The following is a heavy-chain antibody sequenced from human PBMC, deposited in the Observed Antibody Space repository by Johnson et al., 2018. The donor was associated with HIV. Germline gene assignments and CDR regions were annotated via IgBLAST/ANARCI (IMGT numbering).Heavy chain of an antibody. CDR1: GFTFSSYA. CDR2: ISYDGSNK. CDR3: ARSYCSGGSYRHAFDI. Sequence: QMLLVESGVGVVQPGRSLRLSCAASGFTFSSYAMHWVRQAPGKGLEWVAVISYDGSNKYYADSVKGRFTISRANSKNTLYLQMNSLRAEDTAVYYCARSYCSGGSYRHAFDIWGQGTMVTVSS. V-gene: IGHV3-30*04. J-gene: IGHJ3*02. D-gene: IGHD2-15*01.